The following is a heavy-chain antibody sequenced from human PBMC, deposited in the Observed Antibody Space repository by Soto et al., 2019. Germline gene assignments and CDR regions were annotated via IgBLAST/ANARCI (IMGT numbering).Heavy chain of an antibody. CDR3: ARDRRGYSYGYGYYYYGMDV. CDR1: GGSISCSSYY. Sequence: SETLSLTCTVSGGSISCSSYYWGWIRQPPGKGLEWIGSIYYSGSTYYNPSLKSRVTISVDTSKNQFSLKLSSVTAADTAVYYCARDRRGYSYGYGYYYYGMDVWGQGTTVTIS. D-gene: IGHD5-18*01. J-gene: IGHJ6*02. V-gene: IGHV4-39*02. CDR2: IYYSGST.